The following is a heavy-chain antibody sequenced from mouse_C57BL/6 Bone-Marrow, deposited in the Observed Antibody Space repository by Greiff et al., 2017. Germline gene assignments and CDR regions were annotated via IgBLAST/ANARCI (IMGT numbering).Heavy chain of an antibody. CDR1: GFTFTDYY. V-gene: IGHV7-3*01. D-gene: IGHD2-4*01. J-gene: IGHJ3*01. CDR2: IRNKANGYTT. CDR3: ARYNDYDD. Sequence: EVQRVESGGGLVQPGGSLSLSCAASGFTFTDYYMSWVRQPPGKALEWLGFIRNKANGYTTEYSASVKGRFTFSRDNSQSILYLQIDALGAEDSATYYCARYNDYDDWGQGTLVTVSA.